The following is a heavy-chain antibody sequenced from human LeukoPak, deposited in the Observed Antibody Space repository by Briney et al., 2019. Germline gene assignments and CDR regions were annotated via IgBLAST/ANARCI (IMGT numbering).Heavy chain of an antibody. CDR1: GFTFSSYG. J-gene: IGHJ5*02. CDR3: ARDLLGYCSGGSCYSSRWFDP. V-gene: IGHV3-33*01. D-gene: IGHD2-15*01. CDR2: IWYDGSNK. Sequence: QPGGSLRLSCAASGFTFSSYGIHWVRQAPGKGLEWVAVIWYDGSNKYYADSVKGRFTISRDGSKNTLYLQMNSLRAEDTAVYYCARDLLGYCSGGSCYSSRWFDPWGQGTLVTVSS.